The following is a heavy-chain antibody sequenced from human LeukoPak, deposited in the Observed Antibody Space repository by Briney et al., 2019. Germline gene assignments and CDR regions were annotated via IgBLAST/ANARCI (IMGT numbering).Heavy chain of an antibody. CDR1: GFTFDDYA. CDR2: ISWNSGSI. V-gene: IGHV3-9*01. J-gene: IGHJ4*02. Sequence: GGSLRLSCAASGFTFDDYAMHWVRHPQGKGLGWASGISWNSGSIGYADSVKGRFTISRDNAKNSLYLQMNSLRAEDTALYYCAKEKSSGYYYWGQGTLVTVSS. D-gene: IGHD3-22*01. CDR3: AKEKSSGYYY.